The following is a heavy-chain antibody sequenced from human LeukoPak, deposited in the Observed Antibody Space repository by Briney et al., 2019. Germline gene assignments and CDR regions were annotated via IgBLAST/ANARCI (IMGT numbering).Heavy chain of an antibody. V-gene: IGHV3-21*01. CDR2: ITSSSSYI. CDR3: AKADDILTGCDY. CDR1: GFTFSSYS. D-gene: IGHD3-9*01. Sequence: GGSLRLSCAASGFTFSSYSMNWVRQAPGKGLEWVSSITSSSSYISYADSVKGRFTISRDNAKNSLYLQMNSLRAEDTAVYYCAKADDILTGCDYWGQGTLVTVSS. J-gene: IGHJ4*02.